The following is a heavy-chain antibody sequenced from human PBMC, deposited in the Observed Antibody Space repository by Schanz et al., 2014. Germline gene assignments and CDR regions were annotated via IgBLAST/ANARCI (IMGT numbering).Heavy chain of an antibody. V-gene: IGHV1-2*06. CDR2: ILPNSGVA. CDR1: GYIFTNYY. Sequence: QVQLVQSGAEVKKPGASVKVSCKTSGYIFTNYYIHWVRQAPGQGLEWMGRILPNSGVANYAQRFRGRVTMTRDTSISTAYMELRGLQSDDASVYYCARGFQLAAFDYWGQGALV. D-gene: IGHD1-1*01. J-gene: IGHJ4*02. CDR3: ARGFQLAAFDY.